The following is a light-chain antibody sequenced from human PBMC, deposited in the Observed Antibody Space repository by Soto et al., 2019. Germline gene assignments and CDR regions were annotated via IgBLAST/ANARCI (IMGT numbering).Light chain of an antibody. Sequence: EIVMTQSPATLSVSPGERATRSCRASQSVSRNLAWYQQKPGQAPRLLIYGASTRSTGIPARFSGSGSGTEFTLTISSLQSEDFAVYYCQKYNNWPTWTFGQGNKVEIK. CDR3: QKYNNWPTWT. CDR1: QSVSRN. V-gene: IGKV3-15*01. CDR2: GAS. J-gene: IGKJ1*01.